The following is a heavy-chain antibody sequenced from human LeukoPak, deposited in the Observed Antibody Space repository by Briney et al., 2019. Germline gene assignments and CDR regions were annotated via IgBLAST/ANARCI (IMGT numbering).Heavy chain of an antibody. Sequence: ASVKVSCKASGYTLTGYYMHWVRQAPGPGLEWRGWINPNSGGTNYAQKFQGRVTITRHTSISTAYMELSRLRSDDTAVYYCARGSGHRPPNDYWGQGTLVTVSS. J-gene: IGHJ4*02. CDR2: INPNSGGT. D-gene: IGHD6-19*01. V-gene: IGHV1-2*02. CDR3: ARGSGHRPPNDY. CDR1: GYTLTGYY.